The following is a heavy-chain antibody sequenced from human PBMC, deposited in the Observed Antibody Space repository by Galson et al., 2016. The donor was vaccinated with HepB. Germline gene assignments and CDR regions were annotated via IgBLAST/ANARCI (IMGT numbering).Heavy chain of an antibody. V-gene: IGHV7-4-1*02. Sequence: SVKVSCKASGYTFTSYTMNWVRQAPGQGLEWMGWINTNTGNPTYAQGFTGRFVFSLDTSVSTAYLQISSLKAEDTAVYYCARAEEIVATINYYGMDVWGPGTTVTVSS. CDR1: GYTFTSYT. CDR2: INTNTGNP. J-gene: IGHJ6*02. CDR3: ARAEEIVATINYYGMDV. D-gene: IGHD5-12*01.